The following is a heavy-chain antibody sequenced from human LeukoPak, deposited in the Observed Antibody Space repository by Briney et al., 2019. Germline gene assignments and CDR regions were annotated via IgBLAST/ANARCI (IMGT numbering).Heavy chain of an antibody. CDR1: GFTFSTYS. CDR2: ISTSSSYI. D-gene: IGHD1-26*01. V-gene: IGHV3-21*01. CDR3: ARAYSERYGLGYYYMDV. J-gene: IGHJ6*03. Sequence: GGSLRLSCAASGFTFSTYSMNWVRQAPGKGLEWVSSISTSSSYIYYADSVKGRFTISRDNAKKSVYLQMNSLRVEDTAVYYCARAYSERYGLGYYYMDVWGRGTTVTISS.